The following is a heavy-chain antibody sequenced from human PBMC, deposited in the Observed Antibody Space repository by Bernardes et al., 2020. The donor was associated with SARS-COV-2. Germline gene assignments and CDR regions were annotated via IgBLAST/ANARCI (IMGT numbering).Heavy chain of an antibody. J-gene: IGHJ4*02. D-gene: IGHD6-19*01. V-gene: IGHV3-11*01. CDR2: ISASGTTM. Sequence: GGSLRLSCAASGITFSDYYMSWIRQAPGKGLEWVSYISASGTTMYYADSVKGRFTISRDNAKNSLFLQMNSLRAEDTAVYYCARAMAGKNYFDSGGQGTLVTVSS. CDR1: GITFSDYY. CDR3: ARAMAGKNYFDS.